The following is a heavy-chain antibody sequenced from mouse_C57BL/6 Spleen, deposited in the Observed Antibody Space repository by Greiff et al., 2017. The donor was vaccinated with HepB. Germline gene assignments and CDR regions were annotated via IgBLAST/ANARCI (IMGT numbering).Heavy chain of an antibody. Sequence: VKLQESGAELARPGASVKLSCKASGYTFTSYGISWVKQRTGQGLEWIGEIYPRSGNTYYNEKFKGKATLTADKSSSTAYMELRSLTSEDSAVYFCARVGNWDGFDYWGQGTTLTVSS. D-gene: IGHD4-1*01. CDR2: IYPRSGNT. CDR1: GYTFTSYG. CDR3: ARVGNWDGFDY. V-gene: IGHV1-81*01. J-gene: IGHJ2*01.